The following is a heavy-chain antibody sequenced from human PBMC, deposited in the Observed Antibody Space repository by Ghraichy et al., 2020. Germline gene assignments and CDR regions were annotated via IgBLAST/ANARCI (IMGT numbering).Heavy chain of an antibody. D-gene: IGHD3-22*01. V-gene: IGHV3-23*01. Sequence: GGSLRLSCAASGFTFSSYAMSWVRQAPGKGLEWVSGISGSGGSTFYADSVKGRFTISRDNSKNTLYLQMNSLRAEDTAVYYCAKARAYYYDSSGNNQGVYYFDYWGKGTLVTVSS. CDR1: GFTFSSYA. CDR3: AKARAYYYDSSGNNQGVYYFDY. CDR2: ISGSGGST. J-gene: IGHJ4*02.